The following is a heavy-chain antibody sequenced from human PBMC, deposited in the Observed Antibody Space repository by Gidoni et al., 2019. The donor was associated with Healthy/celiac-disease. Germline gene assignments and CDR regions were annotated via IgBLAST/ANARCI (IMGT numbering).Heavy chain of an antibody. Sequence: QLQLQESGPGLVKPSETLSLTCTVSGGSISSSSSYWGWLRQPPGKGLEWIGSIYYSGSTYYNPSLKSRVTISVDTSKNQFSLKLSSVTAADTAVYYCARLDYGDYLFDYWGQGTLVTVSS. V-gene: IGHV4-39*01. J-gene: IGHJ4*02. CDR2: IYYSGST. D-gene: IGHD4-17*01. CDR1: GGSISSSSSY. CDR3: ARLDYGDYLFDY.